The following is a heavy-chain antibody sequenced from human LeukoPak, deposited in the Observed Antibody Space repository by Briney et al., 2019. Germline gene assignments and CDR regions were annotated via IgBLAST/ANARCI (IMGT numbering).Heavy chain of an antibody. CDR3: ARLYEVTGILYYTTAGTFDI. V-gene: IGHV3-21*01. CDR2: ISSSSNYI. D-gene: IGHD2-8*01. Sequence: GGSLRLSCAASGYTFSSYSMNWVRQAPGKGLEWVSSISSSSNYIYYADSVKGRFTISRDNAKNSLCLQMNNLRAEDTAVYYCARLYEVTGILYYTTAGTFDIWGQGTMVTVSS. J-gene: IGHJ3*02. CDR1: GYTFSSYS.